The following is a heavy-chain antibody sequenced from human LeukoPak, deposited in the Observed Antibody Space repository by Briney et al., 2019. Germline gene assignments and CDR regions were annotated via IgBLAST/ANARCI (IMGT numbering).Heavy chain of an antibody. CDR3: ARLNDIAVAGSPKDWYFDL. Sequence: SETLSLTCAVSGESLSGYFWTWLRQPPGKALEWIGELNQSGVTKYSPSLKSRVTISVDTSKSQFSLKLSSVTAADTAVYYCARLNDIAVAGSPKDWYFDLWGRGTLVTVSS. D-gene: IGHD6-19*01. J-gene: IGHJ2*01. CDR2: LNQSGVT. CDR1: GESLSGYF. V-gene: IGHV4-34*01.